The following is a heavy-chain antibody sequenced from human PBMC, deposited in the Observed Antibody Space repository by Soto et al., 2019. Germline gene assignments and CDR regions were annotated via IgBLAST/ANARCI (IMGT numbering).Heavy chain of an antibody. D-gene: IGHD6-19*01. J-gene: IGHJ4*02. Sequence: ASVKVSCKASGYTFSGFYMQWVRQAPGQGLEWMGWINPNSGGTKSAEKFQGRVTMTRDTSISTAYMELSRLTSDDTAVYYCASAAVTGTAGLDFWGQGTQVTVYS. V-gene: IGHV1-2*02. CDR1: GYTFSGFY. CDR3: ASAAVTGTAGLDF. CDR2: INPNSGGT.